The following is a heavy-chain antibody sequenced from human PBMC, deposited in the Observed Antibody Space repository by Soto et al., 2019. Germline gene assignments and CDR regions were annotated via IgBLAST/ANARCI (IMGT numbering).Heavy chain of an antibody. D-gene: IGHD6-19*01. CDR1: GFTFSSYA. Sequence: QVQLVESGGGVVQPGRSLRLSCAASGFTFSSYAMHWVRQAPGKGLEWVAVISYDGSNKYYADSVKGRFTISRDNSKNTLYLQMNSLRAEDTAVYYCARGSIGVWGQGTMVTVSS. CDR2: ISYDGSNK. V-gene: IGHV3-30-3*01. J-gene: IGHJ3*01. CDR3: ARGSIGV.